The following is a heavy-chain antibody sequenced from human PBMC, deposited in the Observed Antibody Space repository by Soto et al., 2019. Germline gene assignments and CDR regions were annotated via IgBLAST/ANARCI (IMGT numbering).Heavy chain of an antibody. V-gene: IGHV1-3*01. J-gene: IGHJ5*02. CDR2: INAGNGNT. CDR3: ARTLHAAVAGEDWFDP. Sequence: ASVKVSFKASGYTFTSYAMHWVRQAPGQRLEWMGWINAGNGNTKYSQKFQGRVTITRDTSASTAYMEMSSLRSEDTAVYYCARTLHAAVAGEDWFDPWGQGTLVTVSS. CDR1: GYTFTSYA. D-gene: IGHD6-19*01.